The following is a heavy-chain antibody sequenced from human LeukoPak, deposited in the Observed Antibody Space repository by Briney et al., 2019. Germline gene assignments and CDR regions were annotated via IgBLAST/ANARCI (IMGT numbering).Heavy chain of an antibody. CDR3: ARRTGPYCGGDCYNAFDI. V-gene: IGHV4-30-4*01. J-gene: IGHJ3*02. D-gene: IGHD2-21*02. CDR2: IYYSGST. Sequence: PSQTLSLTCTVSGVSISSGDYYWSWIRQPPGKGLEWIGYIYYSGSTYYNPSLKSRVTISVDTSKNQFSLKLSSVTAADTAVYYCARRTGPYCGGDCYNAFDIWGQGTMVTVSS. CDR1: GVSISSGDYY.